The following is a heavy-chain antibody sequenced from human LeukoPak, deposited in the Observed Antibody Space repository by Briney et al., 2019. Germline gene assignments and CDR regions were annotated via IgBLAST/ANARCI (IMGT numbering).Heavy chain of an antibody. CDR3: ALTSIVVVISAFDI. V-gene: IGHV1-24*01. D-gene: IGHD3-22*01. CDR1: GYTLTELS. J-gene: IGHJ3*02. Sequence: ASVTVSCKVSGYTLTELSMHWVRQAPGKGLEWMGGFDPEDGETIYAQKFQGRVTMSEDTSTDTAYMELSSLRSEDTAVYYCALTSIVVVISAFDIWSQGTMVTVSP. CDR2: FDPEDGET.